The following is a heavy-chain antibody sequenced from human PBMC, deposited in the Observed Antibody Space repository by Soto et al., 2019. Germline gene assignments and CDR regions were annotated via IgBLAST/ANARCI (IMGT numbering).Heavy chain of an antibody. J-gene: IGHJ5*02. CDR2: ISLNSGSI. V-gene: IGHV3-9*01. D-gene: IGHD6-19*01. Sequence: PGGSLRLSCAASGFTFDDYAMHWVRQAPGKGLKWVSCISLNSGSIGYADSVKGRFTISRDNAKNSLYLQMNSLRAEDTALYYCAKEPWQWLVSQGRWFDPWGQGTLVTVSS. CDR3: AKEPWQWLVSQGRWFDP. CDR1: GFTFDDYA.